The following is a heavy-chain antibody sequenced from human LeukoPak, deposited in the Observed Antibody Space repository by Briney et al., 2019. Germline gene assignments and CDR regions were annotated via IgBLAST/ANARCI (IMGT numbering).Heavy chain of an antibody. CDR3: ARGGRWLQFNY. CDR2: ISYSGST. J-gene: IGHJ4*02. CDR1: GGSVNSGTYY. Sequence: PSETLSLTCTVSGGSVNSGTYYWSWIRQPPGKELEWIGYISYSGSTNYNPSLKSRVTISVDTSKNQFSLKLSSVTAADTAVYYCARGGRWLQFNYWGQGTLVTVSS. D-gene: IGHD5-24*01. V-gene: IGHV4-61*01.